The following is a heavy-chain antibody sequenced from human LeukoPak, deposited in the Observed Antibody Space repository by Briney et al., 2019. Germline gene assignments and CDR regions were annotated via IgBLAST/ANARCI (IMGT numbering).Heavy chain of an antibody. V-gene: IGHV3-33*01. CDR3: ARANRGYSYGDDAFDI. Sequence: GRSLRLSCAASGFTFSSYGMHWVRQAPGKGLEWVAVIWYDGSNKYYADSVKGRFTISRDNSKNTLYLQMNSLRAEDTAVYYCARANRGYSYGDDAFDIWGQGTTVTVSS. J-gene: IGHJ3*02. CDR1: GFTFSSYG. D-gene: IGHD5-18*01. CDR2: IWYDGSNK.